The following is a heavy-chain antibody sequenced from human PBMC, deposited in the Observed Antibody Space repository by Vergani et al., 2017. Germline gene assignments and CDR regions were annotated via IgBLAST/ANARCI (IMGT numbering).Heavy chain of an antibody. J-gene: IGHJ4*02. CDR1: FFPFLLSS. Sequence: QVQLVEEGGGVVPPFLSLLLSFSSSFFPFLLSSLPCVRQAPGPGLYFFSVLSYTVSNKNYEDCVKGRFTISRDNSKNTLYLQMNSLRPEDTAVYYCARRWAWGFDYWGQGTLVTXSS. V-gene: IGHV3-30*01. CDR3: ARRWAWGFDY. CDR2: LSYTVSNK. D-gene: IGHD7-27*01.